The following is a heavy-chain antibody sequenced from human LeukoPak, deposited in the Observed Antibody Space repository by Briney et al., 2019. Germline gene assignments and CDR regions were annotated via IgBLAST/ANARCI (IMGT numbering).Heavy chain of an antibody. Sequence: GGSLRLSCAASGFGFSRYWMHWVRQAPGTGLKWVSRIYRDGSTTDYADSVKGRFTISRDNSKNTLYLQMNSLKTEDTAVYYCTTGRRGNWFDPWGQGTLVTVSS. D-gene: IGHD1-14*01. J-gene: IGHJ5*02. CDR2: IYRDGSTT. CDR1: GFGFSRYW. V-gene: IGHV3-74*01. CDR3: TTGRRGNWFDP.